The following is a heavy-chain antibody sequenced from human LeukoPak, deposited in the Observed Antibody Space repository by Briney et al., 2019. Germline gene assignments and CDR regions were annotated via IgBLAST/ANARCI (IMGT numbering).Heavy chain of an antibody. CDR3: ARRGFTYGSGGDAFDM. J-gene: IGHJ3*02. Sequence: GGSLRLSCAASGFTFSNYWMHWVRQAPGKGLVWVSRINSDGINTSYADSVKGRFTISRDNSKNPLYLQMNSLRAEDTAVYYCARRGFTYGSGGDAFDMWGQGTMVTVSS. V-gene: IGHV3-74*01. CDR2: INSDGINT. CDR1: GFTFSNYW. D-gene: IGHD3-10*01.